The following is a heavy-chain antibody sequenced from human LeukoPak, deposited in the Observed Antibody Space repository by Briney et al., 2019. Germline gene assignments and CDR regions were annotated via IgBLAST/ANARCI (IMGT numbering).Heavy chain of an antibody. J-gene: IGHJ4*02. V-gene: IGHV3-30*18. Sequence: QSGGSLRLSCAASGFTFSSYGMHWVRQAPGKGLEWVAVISYDGSNKYYADSVKGRFTISRDNSKNTLYLQMNSLRAEDTAVYYCAKDQYYYDSSGYGYFDYWGQGTLVTVSS. D-gene: IGHD3-22*01. CDR2: ISYDGSNK. CDR1: GFTFSSYG. CDR3: AKDQYYYDSSGYGYFDY.